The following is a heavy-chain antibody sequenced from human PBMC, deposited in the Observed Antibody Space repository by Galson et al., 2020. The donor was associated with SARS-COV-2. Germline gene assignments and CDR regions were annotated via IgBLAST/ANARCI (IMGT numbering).Heavy chain of an antibody. CDR3: ARGFDY. V-gene: IGHV4-61*08. CDR1: GGSISSADSY. J-gene: IGHJ4*02. Sequence: ASETLSLTCAVSGGSISSADSYWSWIRQPPGKGLEWIGYIYYSGSTNYNPSLKSRVTISVDTSKNQFSLKLSSVTAADTAVYYCARGFDYWGQGTLVTVSS. CDR2: IYYSGST.